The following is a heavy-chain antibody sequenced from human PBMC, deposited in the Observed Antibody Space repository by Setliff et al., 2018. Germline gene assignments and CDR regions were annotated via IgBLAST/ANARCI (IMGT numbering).Heavy chain of an antibody. CDR2: NHAGNGIT. Sequence: ASVKVSCKASGYTFTDKAIHWVRQAPGQRLEWMGWNHAGNGITEYSQDFQGRVSITRDTSASTAYMELRSLTSEDMAVYYCARSTDSNGYYGFDSWGQGTLGTAPQ. J-gene: IGHJ4*02. CDR3: ARSTDSNGYYGFDS. D-gene: IGHD3-22*01. V-gene: IGHV1-3*02. CDR1: GYTFTDKA.